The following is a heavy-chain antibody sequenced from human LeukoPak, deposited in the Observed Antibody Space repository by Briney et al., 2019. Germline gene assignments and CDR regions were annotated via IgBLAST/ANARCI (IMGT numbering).Heavy chain of an antibody. CDR2: INPSGGST. J-gene: IGHJ5*02. V-gene: IGHV1-46*01. CDR3: ARERPTIAARSSNWFDP. Sequence: ASVKVSCTASGYTFTSYYMHWVRQAPGQGLEWMGIINPSGGSTNYAQKFQGRVTMTRDTSTSTVYMELSSLRSEDTAVYYCARERPTIAARSSNWFDPWGQGALVAVSS. CDR1: GYTFTSYY. D-gene: IGHD6-6*01.